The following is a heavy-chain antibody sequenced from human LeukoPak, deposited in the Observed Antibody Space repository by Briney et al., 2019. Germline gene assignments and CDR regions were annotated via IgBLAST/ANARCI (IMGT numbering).Heavy chain of an antibody. Sequence: GESLRISCKASGYSFTSYWISWVRQMPGKGLDWMGRIDPSDFYTNYSPSFQGHVTISADRSISTAYLQWSSLKASDTAMYYCARHLVGATRNFDYWGQGTLVTVSS. CDR1: GYSFTSYW. CDR3: ARHLVGATRNFDY. D-gene: IGHD1-26*01. J-gene: IGHJ4*02. CDR2: IDPSDFYT. V-gene: IGHV5-10-1*01.